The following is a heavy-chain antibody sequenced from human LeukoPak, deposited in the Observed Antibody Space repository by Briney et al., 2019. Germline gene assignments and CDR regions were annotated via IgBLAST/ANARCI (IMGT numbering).Heavy chain of an antibody. CDR2: MNPNSGNT. D-gene: IGHD4-11*01. V-gene: IGHV1-8*01. CDR1: GYTFTSYD. Sequence: ASVKVSCKASGYTFTSYDINWVRQATGQGLEWMGWMNPNSGNTGYAQKFQGRVTMTRNTSISTAYMELSSLRSEDTAVYYCARGSCDYSTWGVDYWGQGTLVTVSS. J-gene: IGHJ4*02. CDR3: ARGSCDYSTWGVDY.